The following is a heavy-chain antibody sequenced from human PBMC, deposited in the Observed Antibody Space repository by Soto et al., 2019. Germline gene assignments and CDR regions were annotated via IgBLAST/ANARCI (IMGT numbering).Heavy chain of an antibody. J-gene: IGHJ6*02. CDR3: ESVYSSSPYYYYGMDV. CDR1: GGTFSSYA. Sequence: QVQLVQSGAAVKKPGSSVKVSCKASGGTFSSYAISWVRQAPGQGLEWMGVIIPIFGTANYAQKFQGRVTITADKSTSTDYMELSSLSSEDTSGYYCESVYSSSPYYYYGMDVWGQGTKVTVSS. D-gene: IGHD6-13*01. CDR2: IIPIFGTA. V-gene: IGHV1-69*06.